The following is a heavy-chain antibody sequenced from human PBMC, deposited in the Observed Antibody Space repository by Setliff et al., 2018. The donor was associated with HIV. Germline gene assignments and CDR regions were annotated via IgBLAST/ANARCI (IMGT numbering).Heavy chain of an antibody. V-gene: IGHV1-18*01. D-gene: IGHD2-8*01. J-gene: IGHJ4*02. CDR3: AREKYGDKFDY. Sequence: ASVKVSCKASGYNFTNYGIGWVRQAPGQGLEYLGWIGTYSGNTDYAQSVQGRVTMTRDTSTGTVYIDLRSLRSDDTAMYYCAREKYGDKFDYWGQGTLVTVSS. CDR2: IGTYSGNT. CDR1: GYNFTNYG.